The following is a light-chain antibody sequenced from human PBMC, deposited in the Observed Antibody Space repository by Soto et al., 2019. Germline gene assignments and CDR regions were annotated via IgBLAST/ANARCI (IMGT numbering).Light chain of an antibody. CDR1: QSISSW. CDR2: KAS. J-gene: IGKJ1*01. V-gene: IGKV1-5*03. CDR3: QQYNSYSWT. Sequence: DIQMTQSPSTLSASVGDRVTITCRASQSISSWLAWYQQKPGKAPKLLIYKASSLESGVPSRFSGSGSGTEFTLTISSLQPDDFATYYCQQYNSYSWTFGQGTMV.